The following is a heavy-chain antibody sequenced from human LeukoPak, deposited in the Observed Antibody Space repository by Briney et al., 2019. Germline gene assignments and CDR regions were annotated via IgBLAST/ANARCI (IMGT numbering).Heavy chain of an antibody. CDR3: ARDYDSSGYSDAFDI. V-gene: IGHV3-11*04. Sequence: GGSLRLSCAASGFTFSDYYMSWIRQAPGKGLEWVSYISSSGSTIYYADFVKGRFTISRDNAKNSLYLQMNSLRAEDTAVYYCARDYDSSGYSDAFDIWGQGTMVTVSS. CDR2: ISSSGSTI. CDR1: GFTFSDYY. J-gene: IGHJ3*02. D-gene: IGHD3-22*01.